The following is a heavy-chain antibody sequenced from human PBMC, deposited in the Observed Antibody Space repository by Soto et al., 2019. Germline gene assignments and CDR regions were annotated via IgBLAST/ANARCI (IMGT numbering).Heavy chain of an antibody. CDR3: ARSRKPYYYDSSGYYH. Sequence: GGSLRLSCAASGFTFSSYSMNWVRQAPGKGLEWVSSISSSSSYIYYADSVKGRFTISRDNAKNSLYLQMNSLRAEDTAVYYCARSRKPYYYDSSGYYHWGQGTLVTVPS. J-gene: IGHJ5*02. CDR1: GFTFSSYS. CDR2: ISSSSSYI. V-gene: IGHV3-21*01. D-gene: IGHD3-22*01.